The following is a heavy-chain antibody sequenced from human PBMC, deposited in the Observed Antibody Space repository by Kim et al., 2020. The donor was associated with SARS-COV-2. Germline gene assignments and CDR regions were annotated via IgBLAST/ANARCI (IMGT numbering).Heavy chain of an antibody. D-gene: IGHD3-10*01. CDR3: AKDGTYYYGSGSYNWFDP. V-gene: IGHV3-23*01. Sequence: KGRFTIYSDKSKNTLYLQMNSLRAEDTAVYYCAKDGTYYYGSGSYNWFDPWGQGTLVTVSS. J-gene: IGHJ5*02.